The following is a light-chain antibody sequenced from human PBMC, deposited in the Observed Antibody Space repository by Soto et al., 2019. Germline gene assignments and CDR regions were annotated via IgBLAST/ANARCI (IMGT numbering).Light chain of an antibody. V-gene: IGKV3-20*01. CDR1: QSVSSSY. CDR2: GAS. J-gene: IGKJ1*01. CDR3: QQYGSSPWT. Sequence: EIVLTQSPGTLSVSPGERATLSCRASQSVSSSYLAWYQQKPGQSPRLLIYGASSWATGLPARFSGSGSGTDFTVTISRLEPEDFAVYYCQQYGSSPWTFGQGTKVEIK.